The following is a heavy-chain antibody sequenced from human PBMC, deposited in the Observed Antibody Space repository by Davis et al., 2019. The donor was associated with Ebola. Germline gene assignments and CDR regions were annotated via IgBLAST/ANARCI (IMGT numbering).Heavy chain of an antibody. Sequence: AASVKVSCKASGYTFSSYAMHWVRQAPGQRLEWMGWINAGNDNTKYSQKFQGRVTMTRDTSTSTVYMELSSLRSEDTAVYYCARPVAGTRDAFDIWGRGTMVTVSS. V-gene: IGHV1-3*01. CDR3: ARPVAGTRDAFDI. D-gene: IGHD6-19*01. CDR1: GYTFSSYA. CDR2: INAGNDNT. J-gene: IGHJ3*02.